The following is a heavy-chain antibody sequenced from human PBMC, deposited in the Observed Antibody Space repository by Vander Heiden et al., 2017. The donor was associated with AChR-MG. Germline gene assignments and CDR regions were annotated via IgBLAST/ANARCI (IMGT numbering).Heavy chain of an antibody. V-gene: IGHV3-15*01. Sequence: EVQLVESGGGLVKPGGSLRLSCAACGFTFSHSWMNWGRQAPGKGLEWVGRIKSKTEGGTIDYAAPVKGRFTISRDDSTNTLYLQMTSLKTEDTAVFYCTAGSAVTAYHGMDVWGQGTTVTVSS. J-gene: IGHJ6*02. CDR3: TAGSAVTAYHGMDV. CDR1: GFTFSHSW. D-gene: IGHD2-21*02. CDR2: IKSKTEGGTI.